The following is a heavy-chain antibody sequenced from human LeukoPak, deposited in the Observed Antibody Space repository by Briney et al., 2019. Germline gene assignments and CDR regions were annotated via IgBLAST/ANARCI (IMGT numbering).Heavy chain of an antibody. D-gene: IGHD4-23*01. V-gene: IGHV1-24*01. CDR1: GYTLTELS. CDR2: FDTEDGET. J-gene: IGHJ4*02. Sequence: ASVKVSCKVSGYTLTELSMHWVRQAPGKGLEWMGGFDTEDGETIYAQKFQGRVTMTEDTSTDTAYMELSSLRSEDTAVYYCATDSTVVRYFDYWGQGTLVTVSS. CDR3: ATDSTVVRYFDY.